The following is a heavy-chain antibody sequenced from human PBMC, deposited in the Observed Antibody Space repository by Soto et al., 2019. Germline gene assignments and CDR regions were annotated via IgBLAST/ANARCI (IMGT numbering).Heavy chain of an antibody. Sequence: GESLKIPCAASGFTFSSYAMSWVRQAPGKGLEWVSAISGSGGSTYYADSVKGRFTISRDNSKNTLYLQMNSLRAEDTAVYYCAKDRGPGGPAGIRGLGIFFYYYGMDVWGQGTTVTVSS. V-gene: IGHV3-23*01. CDR1: GFTFSSYA. D-gene: IGHD6-13*01. CDR2: ISGSGGST. CDR3: AKDRGPGGPAGIRGLGIFFYYYGMDV. J-gene: IGHJ6*02.